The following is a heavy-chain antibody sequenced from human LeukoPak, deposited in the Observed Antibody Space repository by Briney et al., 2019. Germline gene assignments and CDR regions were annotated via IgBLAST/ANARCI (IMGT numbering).Heavy chain of an antibody. D-gene: IGHD6-13*01. J-gene: IGHJ3*02. Sequence: GESLKISCKGSGDSFINYWIGWVRQMPGKGLEWMGIIYPGDSNTKYSPSFQGQVTISADKSITTAYLQWSSLKASDTAMYYCARLGYSNSWYNAFDIWGQGTMVTVSA. CDR3: ARLGYSNSWYNAFDI. CDR1: GDSFINYW. V-gene: IGHV5-51*01. CDR2: IYPGDSNT.